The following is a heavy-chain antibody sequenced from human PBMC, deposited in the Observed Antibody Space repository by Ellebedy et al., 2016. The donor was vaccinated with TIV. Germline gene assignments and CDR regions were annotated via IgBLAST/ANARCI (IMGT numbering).Heavy chain of an antibody. V-gene: IGHV1-46*04. D-gene: IGHD6-19*01. CDR1: GYTFTRSY. CDR3: ARMYSSGSYYFDY. J-gene: IGHJ4*02. CDR2: VNPSGGST. Sequence: AASVKVSCKASGYTFTRSYMHWVRQPPGQALEWMGIVNPSGGSTSYAQKLQGRVTMTRDTSTSTVYMELSSLRSDDTAVYYCARMYSSGSYYFDYWGQGTLVTVSS.